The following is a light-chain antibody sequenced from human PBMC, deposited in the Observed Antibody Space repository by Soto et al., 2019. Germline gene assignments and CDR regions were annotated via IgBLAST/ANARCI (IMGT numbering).Light chain of an antibody. CDR2: GAS. Sequence: EIVMTQSPATLSVSPGARSPLSCMASQSVSSNLSWYQQTPGQAPRLLIYGASTRATGIPARFSGSGSGTEFTLTISSLQSEDLAVYYCQQYNNWPPITCGQGTRLEN. CDR3: QQYNNWPPIT. J-gene: IGKJ5*01. CDR1: QSVSSN. V-gene: IGKV3-15*01.